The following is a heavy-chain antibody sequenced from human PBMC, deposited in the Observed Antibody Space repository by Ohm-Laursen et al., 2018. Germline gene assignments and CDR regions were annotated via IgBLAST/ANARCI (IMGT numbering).Heavy chain of an antibody. D-gene: IGHD5-12*01. CDR1: GYTFTSYG. J-gene: IGHJ4*02. V-gene: IGHV1-18*01. CDR3: ARGSGYDPQGYVDY. CDR2: ISAYNGNT. Sequence: VASVKVSCKASGYTFTSYGISWVRQAPGQGLEWMGWISAYNGNTKYGQNLQGRVTMNTDTSMSTAYMELRSLRSDDTAVYYCARGSGYDPQGYVDYWGQGTLVTVSS.